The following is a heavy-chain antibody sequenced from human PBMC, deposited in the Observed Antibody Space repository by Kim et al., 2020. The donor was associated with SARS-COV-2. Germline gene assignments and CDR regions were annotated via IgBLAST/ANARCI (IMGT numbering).Heavy chain of an antibody. V-gene: IGHV3-7*03. J-gene: IGHJ6*02. CDR3: ARGSARDGLDV. Sequence: ETYYVDYVKGRFTITRDNAKRSLYIRMNSLRAEDTAVYYCARGSARDGLDVWGLGTTVTVSS. CDR2: ET. D-gene: IGHD3-10*01.